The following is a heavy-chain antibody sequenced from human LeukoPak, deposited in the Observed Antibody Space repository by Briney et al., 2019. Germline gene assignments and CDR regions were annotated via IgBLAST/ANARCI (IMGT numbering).Heavy chain of an antibody. D-gene: IGHD3-22*01. V-gene: IGHV1-24*01. CDR3: ATVYYDSSGYTQYYFDY. Sequence: ASVKVSFKCAGYRLTELSMHWVRQPPATGLEWMGGFDPEDGETIYAQKFQGRVTMTEDTSTDTAYMELSSLRSEDTAVYYCATVYYDSSGYTQYYFDYWGQGTLVTVSS. J-gene: IGHJ4*02. CDR2: FDPEDGET. CDR1: GYRLTELS.